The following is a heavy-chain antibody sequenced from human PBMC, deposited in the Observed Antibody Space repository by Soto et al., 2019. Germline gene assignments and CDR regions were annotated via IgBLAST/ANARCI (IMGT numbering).Heavy chain of an antibody. D-gene: IGHD2-8*02. CDR3: AGPSTTATGGVEQ. CDR2: FTPILGVA. Sequence: QVQLVQSGAEVKQPGSSVKVSCKASGVTFNNSTVNWVRQAPGQGLEWMGRFTPILGVANNAQKFQGRLTLSGGKSRSTACMELSSLGSEDAAVYYCAGPSTTATGGVEQWGQGTVVIVSS. CDR1: GVTFNNST. J-gene: IGHJ4*02. V-gene: IGHV1-69*02.